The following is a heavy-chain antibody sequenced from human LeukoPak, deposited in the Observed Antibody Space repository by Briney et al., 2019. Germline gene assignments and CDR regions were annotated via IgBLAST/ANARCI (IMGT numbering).Heavy chain of an antibody. CDR2: IHHIGRT. Sequence: SETLSLTCAVSGGSVSRSNWWNWVRQPPGKGLEWIGEIHHIGRTNYNPSLKSRVTMSVDKSKNQFSLKLSSVTAADTAVYYCARTEAFCSDTSCSNWFDPWGQGTLVTVSS. V-gene: IGHV4-4*02. J-gene: IGHJ5*02. CDR3: ARTEAFCSDTSCSNWFDP. CDR1: GGSVSRSNW. D-gene: IGHD2-2*01.